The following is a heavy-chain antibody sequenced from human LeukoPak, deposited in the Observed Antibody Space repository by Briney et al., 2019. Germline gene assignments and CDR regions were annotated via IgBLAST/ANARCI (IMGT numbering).Heavy chain of an antibody. D-gene: IGHD3-22*01. Sequence: SETLSLTCTVSGGFISSYYWSWIRQPPGKGLEWIGFIYYGGSTNYNPSLKSRVTLSVDTSKNQFSLKLSSVTAADTAVYYCARHDRSITMIEFDPWGQGTLVTVSS. CDR3: ARHDRSITMIEFDP. CDR2: IYYGGST. V-gene: IGHV4-59*08. CDR1: GGFISSYY. J-gene: IGHJ5*02.